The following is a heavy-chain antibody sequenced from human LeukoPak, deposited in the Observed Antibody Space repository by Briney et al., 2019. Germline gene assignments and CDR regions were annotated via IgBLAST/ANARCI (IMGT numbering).Heavy chain of an antibody. J-gene: IGHJ4*02. V-gene: IGHV4-34*01. D-gene: IGHD2-15*01. CDR3: ARRGTAYCRGGNCYSDKYFDY. CDR2: INYSGNT. Sequence: SETLSLTXAVYGGSLSGYYWTWIRQTPGKGLEWIGEINYSGNTNYNRSLKSRVTISADTSKNQFSLRLSSVTAADTAVYYCARRGTAYCRGGNCYSDKYFDYWGQGTQVTVSS. CDR1: GGSLSGYY.